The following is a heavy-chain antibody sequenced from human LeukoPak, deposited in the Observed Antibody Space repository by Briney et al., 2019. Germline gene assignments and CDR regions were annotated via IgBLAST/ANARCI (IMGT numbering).Heavy chain of an antibody. CDR3: ASHDFWSGYYRY. J-gene: IGHJ4*02. Sequence: SETLSLTCTVSGGSTSSYYWSWIRQPAGKGLEWIGRIYTSGSTNYNPSLKSRVTMSVDTSKNQFSLKLSSVTAADTAVYYCASHDFWSGYYRYWGQGTLVTVSS. D-gene: IGHD3-3*01. CDR2: IYTSGST. V-gene: IGHV4-4*07. CDR1: GGSTSSYY.